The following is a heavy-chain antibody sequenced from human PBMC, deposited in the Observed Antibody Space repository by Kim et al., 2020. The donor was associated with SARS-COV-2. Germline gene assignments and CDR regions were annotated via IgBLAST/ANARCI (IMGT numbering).Heavy chain of an antibody. CDR1: GFTFSNAW. CDR2: IKSKTDGGTT. D-gene: IGHD2-21*01. J-gene: IGHJ4*02. V-gene: IGHV3-15*01. Sequence: GGSLRLSCAASGFTFSNAWMSWVRQAPGKGLEWVGRIKSKTDGGTTDYAAPVKGRFTISRDDSKNTLYLQMNSLKTEDTAVYYCTTPPRDWLGIDYWGQGTLVTVSS. CDR3: TTPPRDWLGIDY.